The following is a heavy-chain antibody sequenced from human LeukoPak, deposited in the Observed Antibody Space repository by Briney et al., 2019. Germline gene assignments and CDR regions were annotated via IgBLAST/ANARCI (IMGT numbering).Heavy chain of an antibody. CDR3: ARSIPDVLTAYPLDY. D-gene: IGHD3-9*01. Sequence: PGGSLRLSCAASGFTFSFYGMHWVRQAPGKGLEWVALIWYDGTNKYYADSVKGRFSISRDNSKNTVSLQMNTLTAEDTAVYYCARSIPDVLTAYPLDYWGQGTLVTVSS. J-gene: IGHJ4*02. CDR1: GFTFSFYG. V-gene: IGHV3-33*01. CDR2: IWYDGTNK.